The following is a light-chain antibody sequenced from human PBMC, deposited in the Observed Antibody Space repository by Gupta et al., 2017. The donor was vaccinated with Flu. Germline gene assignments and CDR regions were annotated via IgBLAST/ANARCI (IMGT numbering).Light chain of an antibody. J-gene: IGLJ1*01. CDR1: TPNLGNNP. CDR3: TSWDGSLEGHV. V-gene: IGLV1-44*01. Sequence: QSVLTQPPSVSGLLGQGVTISCSGSTPNLGNNPVNWFQQLPGTAPKLLIYANDQRPSGVPDRFSGSKSGTSASLAISGLQSEDEADYYCTSWDGSLEGHVFGAGTKVSVL. CDR2: AND.